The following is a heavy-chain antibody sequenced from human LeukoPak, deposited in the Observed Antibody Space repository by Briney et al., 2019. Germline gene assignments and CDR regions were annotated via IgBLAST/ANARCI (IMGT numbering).Heavy chain of an antibody. V-gene: IGHV3-30-3*01. Sequence: GGSLRLSCAASGFTFSSYAMHWVRQAPGKGLEWVAVISYDGSNKYYADSVKGRFTISRDNSKNTLYLQMNSLRAEDTAVYYCSVWGISDAFDIWGQGTMVTVSS. CDR3: SVWGISDAFDI. CDR1: GFTFSSYA. J-gene: IGHJ3*02. D-gene: IGHD6-13*01. CDR2: ISYDGSNK.